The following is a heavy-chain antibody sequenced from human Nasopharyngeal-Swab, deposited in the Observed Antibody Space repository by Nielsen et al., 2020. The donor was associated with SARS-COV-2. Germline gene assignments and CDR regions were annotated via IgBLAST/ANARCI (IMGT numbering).Heavy chain of an antibody. V-gene: IGHV3-23*01. J-gene: IGHJ6*02. CDR2: ISGSDHTT. D-gene: IGHD5-12*01. Sequence: GESLKISCAASGFTFRSYAISWVRQAPGKGLEWVSVISGSDHTTYYADSVKGRFTISRDNSKNTVNLQTNSLRVEDTAIYYCAKDRDSGDDSDDYYHYYGMDVWGQGTTVTVFS. CDR3: AKDRDSGDDSDDYYHYYGMDV. CDR1: GFTFRSYA.